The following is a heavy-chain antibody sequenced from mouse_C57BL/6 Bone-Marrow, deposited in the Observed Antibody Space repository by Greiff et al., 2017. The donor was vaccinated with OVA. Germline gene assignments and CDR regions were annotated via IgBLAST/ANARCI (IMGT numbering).Heavy chain of an antibody. CDR2: IYPGSGST. V-gene: IGHV1-55*01. CDR1: GYTFTSYW. J-gene: IGHJ3*01. Sequence: QVQLKQPGAELVKPGASVKMSCKASGYTFTSYWITWVKQRPGQGLEWIGDIYPGSGSTNYNEKFKSKATLTVDTSSSTAYMQLSSLTSEDSAVYYCATRFYYDYPAWFAYWGQGTLVTVSA. CDR3: ATRFYYDYPAWFAY. D-gene: IGHD2-4*01.